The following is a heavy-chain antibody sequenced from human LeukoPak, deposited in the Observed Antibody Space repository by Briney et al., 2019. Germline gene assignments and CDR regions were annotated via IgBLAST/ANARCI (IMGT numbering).Heavy chain of an antibody. CDR3: ARCRDGYPPFDY. D-gene: IGHD5-24*01. J-gene: IGHJ4*02. CDR1: GGSISSYY. V-gene: IGHV4-59*01. Sequence: SETLSLTCTVSGGSISSYYWSWIRQPPGKGLEWIGYISYSGSTNYNPSLKSRVTISVDTSKNQFSLRLSSVTAAGTAVYFCARCRDGYPPFDYWGQGTLVTVSS. CDR2: ISYSGST.